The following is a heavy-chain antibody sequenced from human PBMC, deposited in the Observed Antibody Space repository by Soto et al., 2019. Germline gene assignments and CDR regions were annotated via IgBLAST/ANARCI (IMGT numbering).Heavy chain of an antibody. V-gene: IGHV3-30-3*01. Sequence: QVQLVASGGGVVQPGRSLRLSCAASGFTFSSYAMHWVRQAPGKGLEWVAVISYDGSNKYYADSVKGRFTISRDNSKNTLYLQMNSLRAEDTAVYYCAREGWDRSGWQPGYFDLWGRGTLVTVSS. CDR3: AREGWDRSGWQPGYFDL. CDR2: ISYDGSNK. D-gene: IGHD6-19*01. J-gene: IGHJ2*01. CDR1: GFTFSSYA.